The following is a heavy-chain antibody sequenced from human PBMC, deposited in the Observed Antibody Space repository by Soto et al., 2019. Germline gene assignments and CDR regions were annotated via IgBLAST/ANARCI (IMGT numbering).Heavy chain of an antibody. CDR3: ARDQGVTSELFNY. J-gene: IGHJ4*01. Sequence: ASVKVSCKTSGYTFTGYYIHWVRQAPGQGLEWMGWINPNSGGTDYAQKFQGRVTMTRDTSISTVYMELDRLRSDDTAVYYCARDQGVTSELFNYWGHGSLVTVSS. CDR1: GYTFTGYY. D-gene: IGHD3-10*01. V-gene: IGHV1-2*02. CDR2: INPNSGGT.